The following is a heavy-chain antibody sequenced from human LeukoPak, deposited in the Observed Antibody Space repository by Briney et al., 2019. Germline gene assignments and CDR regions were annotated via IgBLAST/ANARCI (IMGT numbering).Heavy chain of an antibody. D-gene: IGHD3-10*01. CDR3: ARLLSGSYYRGPFDY. Sequence: GESLKISCKGSGYSFTSYWIGWVRQMPGKGLEWMGIIYPGDSDTRYSPSFQGQVTISADKPISTAYLQWSSLKASDTAMYYCARLLSGSYYRGPFDYWGQGTLVTVSS. CDR2: IYPGDSDT. V-gene: IGHV5-51*01. CDR1: GYSFTSYW. J-gene: IGHJ4*02.